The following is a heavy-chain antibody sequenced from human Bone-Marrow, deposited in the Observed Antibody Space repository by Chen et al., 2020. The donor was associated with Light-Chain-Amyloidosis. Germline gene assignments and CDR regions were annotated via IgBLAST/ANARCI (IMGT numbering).Heavy chain of an antibody. J-gene: IGHJ4*02. V-gene: IGHV3-7*01. CDR3: ARDAFGSASSYPTNFDK. CDR2: IKQDGTED. Sequence: VEXVXSGGGLVQPGASLRLSCAASGFLFSSYWMSWVRQAPGKGPECVAKIKQDGTEDHYVDSVKGRFTISRDXXXXXXXXXXXXXXXXXXXXXXXARDAFGSASSYPTNFDKWGQGTLVXXSS. CDR1: GFLFSSYW. D-gene: IGHD3-10*01.